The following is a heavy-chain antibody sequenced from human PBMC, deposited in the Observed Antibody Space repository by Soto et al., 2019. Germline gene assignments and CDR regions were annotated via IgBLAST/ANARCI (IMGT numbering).Heavy chain of an antibody. CDR2: IYPGESDT. D-gene: IGHD2-8*01. J-gene: IGHJ6*02. Sequence: GESLKTSCQGPEYNFSTYWIAWVRQMPGKGLEWMGIIYPGESDTRYRPSVQGQVTISTDKSISTAHLQWSSLKASDTAMYYCARLIRHYDTCINEYYYYGLDVWGQGTTVTVSS. CDR1: EYNFSTYW. CDR3: ARLIRHYDTCINEYYYYGLDV. V-gene: IGHV5-51*01.